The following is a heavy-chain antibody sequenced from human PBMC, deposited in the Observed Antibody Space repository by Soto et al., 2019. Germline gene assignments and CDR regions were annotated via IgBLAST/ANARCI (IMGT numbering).Heavy chain of an antibody. CDR1: GFTFSSYA. J-gene: IGHJ6*02. V-gene: IGHV3-30-3*01. Sequence: GGSLRLSCAASGFTFSSYAMHWVRQAPGKGLEWVAVISYDGSNKYYADSVKGRFTISRDNSKNTLYLQMNSLRAEDTAVYYCARRYVGRYFEYYYYYGMDVWGQGTTVTVSS. D-gene: IGHD3-9*01. CDR2: ISYDGSNK. CDR3: ARRYVGRYFEYYYYYGMDV.